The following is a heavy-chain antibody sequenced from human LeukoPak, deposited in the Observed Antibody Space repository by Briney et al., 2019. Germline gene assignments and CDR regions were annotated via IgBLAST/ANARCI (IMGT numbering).Heavy chain of an antibody. CDR1: GFTVSSNY. CDR2: IYSGGST. D-gene: IGHD1-26*01. Sequence: PGGSLRLSCAASGFTVSSNYMSWVRQAPGKGLEWVSLIYSGGSTYYADSVKGRFTISRDSSKNTLYLQMNSLRAEDTAVYYCARERGGGTYFVDQWGQGTLVTVSS. V-gene: IGHV3-53*01. CDR3: ARERGGGTYFVDQ. J-gene: IGHJ4*02.